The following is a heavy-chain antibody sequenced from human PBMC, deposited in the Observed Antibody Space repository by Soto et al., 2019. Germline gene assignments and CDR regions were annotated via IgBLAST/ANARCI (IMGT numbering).Heavy chain of an antibody. CDR2: ISAYNGNT. V-gene: IGHV1-18*04. CDR3: TRDSPLAVAGTRADY. CDR1: GYTFTSYG. D-gene: IGHD6-19*01. J-gene: IGHJ4*02. Sequence: QVQLVQSGAEVKKPGSSVKVSCKASGYTFTSYGISWVRQAPGQGLEWMGWISAYNGNTNYAQKLQGRVTMTTDTSTSTAYMELRSLRSDDTAVYYCTRDSPLAVAGTRADYWGQGTLVTVSS.